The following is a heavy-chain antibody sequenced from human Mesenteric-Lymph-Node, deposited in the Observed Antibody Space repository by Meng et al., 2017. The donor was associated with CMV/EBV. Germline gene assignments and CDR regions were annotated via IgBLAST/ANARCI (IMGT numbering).Heavy chain of an antibody. Sequence: GSLRLSCTVSGDSISTSDYYWGWIRQPPGKGLEWIGNIYYSGTTYYNPSLKSRLTISVDTSKNQFSLKLNSVTAADTAVYYCARDLYYCTTTRCSQGGFDPWGQGTLVTVSS. J-gene: IGHJ5*01. CDR2: IYYSGTT. CDR1: GDSISTSDYY. V-gene: IGHV4-39*07. D-gene: IGHD2-2*01. CDR3: ARDLYYCTTTRCSQGGFDP.